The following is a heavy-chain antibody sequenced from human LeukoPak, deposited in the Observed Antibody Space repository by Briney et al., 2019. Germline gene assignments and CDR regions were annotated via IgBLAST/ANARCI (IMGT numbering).Heavy chain of an antibody. D-gene: IGHD3-22*01. CDR1: GYTFTGYY. V-gene: IGHV1-2*02. J-gene: IGHJ4*02. Sequence: ASVKVSCKASGYTFTGYYMHWVRQAPGQGLEWMGWISPNSGGTNYAQKFQGRVTMTRDTSISTAYMELSRLRSDDTAVYYCARDYYDSSGYYWAIQDYWGQGTLVTVSS. CDR3: ARDYYDSSGYYWAIQDY. CDR2: ISPNSGGT.